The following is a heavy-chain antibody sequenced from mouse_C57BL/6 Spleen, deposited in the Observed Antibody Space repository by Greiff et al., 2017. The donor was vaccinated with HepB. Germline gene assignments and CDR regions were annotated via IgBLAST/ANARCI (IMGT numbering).Heavy chain of an antibody. D-gene: IGHD2-1*01. CDR3: ARGKRSIYQGYFDV. Sequence: EVQRVESGGGLVKPGGSLKLSCAASGFTFSSYAMSWVRQTPEKRLEWVATISDGGSYTYYPDNVKGRFTISRDNAKNNLYLQMSHLKSEDTAMYYCARGKRSIYQGYFDVWGTGTTVTVSS. V-gene: IGHV5-4*01. J-gene: IGHJ1*03. CDR2: ISDGGSYT. CDR1: GFTFSSYA.